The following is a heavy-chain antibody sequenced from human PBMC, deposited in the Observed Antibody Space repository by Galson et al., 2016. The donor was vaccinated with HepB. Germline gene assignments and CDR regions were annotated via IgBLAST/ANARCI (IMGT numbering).Heavy chain of an antibody. CDR3: AKDGIMVAANPYHFHY. V-gene: IGHV3-23*01. CDR1: GFTFRSYA. J-gene: IGHJ4*02. D-gene: IGHD2-15*01. CDR2: ITSSGGNT. Sequence: SLRLSCAASGFTFRSYAMTWVRQAPGKGLEWVSSITSSGGNTYYTDSVKGRFAISRDNSQNTLLLQMNSLRAEDTAVYYCAKDGIMVAANPYHFHYWGQGTPVTVSS.